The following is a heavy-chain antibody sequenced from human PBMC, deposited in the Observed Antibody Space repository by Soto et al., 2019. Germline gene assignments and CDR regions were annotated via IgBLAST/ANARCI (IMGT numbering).Heavy chain of an antibody. CDR2: IYYSGST. V-gene: IGHV4-59*08. D-gene: IGHD6-19*01. CDR1: GGSISSYY. CDR3: ARLAAVAGTENDY. Sequence: QVQLQESGPGLVKPSETLSLTCTVSGGSISSYYWSWIRQPPGKGLEWIGYIYYSGSTNYNPSLKSRVTISVDTSKNQFSLKLSSVTAADTAVYYCARLAAVAGTENDYWGQGTLVTVSS. J-gene: IGHJ4*02.